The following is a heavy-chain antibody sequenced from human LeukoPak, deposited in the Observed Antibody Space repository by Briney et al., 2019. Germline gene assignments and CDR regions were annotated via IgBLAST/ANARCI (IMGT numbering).Heavy chain of an antibody. D-gene: IGHD3-10*01. CDR3: ATRGGPIDY. CDR1: GGSFSGYY. J-gene: IGHJ4*02. Sequence: PSETLSLTCAVYGGSFSGYYWSWIRQPPGKGLEWIGEINHSGSTNYNPSLKSRVTISVDTSKNQFSLKLSAVTAADTAVYYCATRGGPIDYWGEGGLVTVSS. CDR2: INHSGST. V-gene: IGHV4-34*01.